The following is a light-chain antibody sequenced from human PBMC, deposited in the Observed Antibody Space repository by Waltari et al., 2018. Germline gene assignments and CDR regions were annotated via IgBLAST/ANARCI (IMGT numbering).Light chain of an antibody. CDR3: QQYNNWPPHT. CDR1: QSVSDN. CDR2: RAS. J-gene: IGKJ4*01. V-gene: IGKV3-15*01. Sequence: EIVMTQSPATLSVSPGERATLSCRASQSVSDNLAWYQQKPGQAPRLLLYRASPRATGIPARFIGSGSGTEFTLTISSLQSEDFAVYYCQQYNNWPPHTFGGGTKVEIK.